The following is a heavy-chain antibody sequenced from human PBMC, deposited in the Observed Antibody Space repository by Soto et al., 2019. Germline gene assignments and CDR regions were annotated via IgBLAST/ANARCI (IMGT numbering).Heavy chain of an antibody. CDR3: ARPSKRKGAAGPNDY. CDR2: IIPIFGTA. Sequence: SVKVSCKASGGTFSSYAISWVRQAPGQGLEWMGGIIPIFGTANYAQKFQGRVTITADESTSTAYMELSSLRSEDTAGYYCARPSKRKGAAGPNDYWGQGTLVTVSS. J-gene: IGHJ4*02. D-gene: IGHD6-13*01. CDR1: GGTFSSYA. V-gene: IGHV1-69*13.